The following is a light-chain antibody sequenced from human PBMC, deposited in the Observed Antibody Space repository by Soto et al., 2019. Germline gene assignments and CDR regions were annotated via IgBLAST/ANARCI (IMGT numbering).Light chain of an antibody. Sequence: QSVLTQPASVSGSPGQSITISCTGTSSDVGGYNYVSWYQQHPGKAPKLMIYEVSNRPSGVSNRFSGSKSGNTASLTISGLQAEDEAYYYCSSYTTSGTLEVVFGGGTKLTVL. CDR2: EVS. CDR3: SSYTTSGTLEVV. V-gene: IGLV2-14*01. CDR1: SSDVGGYNY. J-gene: IGLJ2*01.